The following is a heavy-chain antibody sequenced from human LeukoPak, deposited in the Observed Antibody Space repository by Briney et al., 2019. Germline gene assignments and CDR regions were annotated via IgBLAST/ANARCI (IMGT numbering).Heavy chain of an antibody. CDR2: ISGSGGSIK. D-gene: IGHD2-2*01. CDR3: ARRYCSSTDCLFDY. CDR1: GFTFSSYA. J-gene: IGHJ4*02. V-gene: IGHV3-23*01. Sequence: GGSLRLSCAASGFTFSSYAMSWVRQAPGKGLEWVSAISGSGGSIKYYADSLKGRFTISRDNAKNSLYLQMNSLRAEDTAVYYCARRYCSSTDCLFDYWGQGTLVTVSS.